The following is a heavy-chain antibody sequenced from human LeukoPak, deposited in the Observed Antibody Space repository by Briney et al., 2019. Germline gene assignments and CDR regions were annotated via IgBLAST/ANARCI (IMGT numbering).Heavy chain of an antibody. CDR3: AKDRAAYNWEFDY. Sequence: GGSLRLSCAASGFSFDSYAMSWVRQAPGKGLEWVSGINFSGGTTYYADSVKGHFTTSRDNSKNTLYLQMNNLRAEDTAIYYCAKDRAAYNWEFDYWGQGTLVTVSS. J-gene: IGHJ4*02. CDR2: INFSGGTT. CDR1: GFSFDSYA. V-gene: IGHV3-23*01. D-gene: IGHD1-20*01.